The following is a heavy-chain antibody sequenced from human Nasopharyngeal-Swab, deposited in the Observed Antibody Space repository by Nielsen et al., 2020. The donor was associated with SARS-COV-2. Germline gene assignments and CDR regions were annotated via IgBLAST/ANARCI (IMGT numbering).Heavy chain of an antibody. D-gene: IGHD2-15*01. CDR3: ARGGSRAPSYYYYYMDV. CDR2: INHSGST. Sequence: SETLSLTCVVSGGSISTSNWWSWIRQPPGKGLEWIGEINHSGSTNYNPSLKSRVTISVDTSKNQFSLKLSSVTAADTAVYYCARGGSRAPSYYYYYMDVWGKGTTVTVSS. CDR1: GGSISTSNW. J-gene: IGHJ6*03. V-gene: IGHV4-4*02.